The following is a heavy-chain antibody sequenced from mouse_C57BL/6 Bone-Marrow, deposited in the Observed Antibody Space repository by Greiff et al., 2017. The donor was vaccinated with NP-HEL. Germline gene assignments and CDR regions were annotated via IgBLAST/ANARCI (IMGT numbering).Heavy chain of an antibody. D-gene: IGHD2-3*01. V-gene: IGHV3-6*01. Sequence: ESGPGLVKPSQSLSLTCSVTGYSITSGYYWNWIRQFPGNKLEWMGYISYDGSNNYNPSLKNRISITRDTSKNQFFLKLNSVTTEDTATYYCARGYYVWFDYWGQGTTLTVSS. CDR3: ARGYYVWFDY. CDR2: ISYDGSN. J-gene: IGHJ2*01. CDR1: GYSITSGYY.